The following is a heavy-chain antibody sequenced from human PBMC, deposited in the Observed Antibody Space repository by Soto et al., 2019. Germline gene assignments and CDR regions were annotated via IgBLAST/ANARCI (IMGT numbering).Heavy chain of an antibody. CDR2: IYYSGST. Sequence: SETLSLTCTVSGGSIRSGDYYWIWIRQPPGKGLEWIGYIYYSGSTYYNPSLKSRVTISVDTSKNQFSLKLSSVTAADTAVYYCARRIAAAGRDAFDIWGQGTMVTVSS. J-gene: IGHJ3*02. V-gene: IGHV4-30-4*01. CDR3: ARRIAAAGRDAFDI. CDR1: GGSIRSGDYY. D-gene: IGHD6-13*01.